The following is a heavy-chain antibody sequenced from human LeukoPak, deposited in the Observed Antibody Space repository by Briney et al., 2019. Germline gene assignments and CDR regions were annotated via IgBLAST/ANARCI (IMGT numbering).Heavy chain of an antibody. V-gene: IGHV1-2*02. D-gene: IGHD5-18*01. CDR1: GYTFTGYY. Sequence: ASVKVSCKASGYTFTGYYMHWVRRAPGQGLEWMKWINPNSGGTDYAQKFQGRITMTRDTSISTAYMELSRLRSDATAVYHCASSAGGYGYGFPFDFWGQGTLVTVSS. CDR3: ASSAGGYGYGFPFDF. J-gene: IGHJ4*02. CDR2: INPNSGGT.